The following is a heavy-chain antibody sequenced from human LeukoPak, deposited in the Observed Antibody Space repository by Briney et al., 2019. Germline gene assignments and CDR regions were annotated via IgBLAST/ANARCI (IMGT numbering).Heavy chain of an antibody. J-gene: IGHJ4*02. Sequence: PGGSLRLSCPASGFTFSSYSMNWVRQAPGKGLEWVSSISSDSSHMYYADSVKGRFTISRDNAKNSLYLQMNSLRAEETAVYYCARVKEAAAFDYWGQGALVTVSS. CDR1: GFTFSSYS. V-gene: IGHV3-21*01. CDR3: ARVKEAAAFDY. CDR2: ISSDSSHM. D-gene: IGHD6-25*01.